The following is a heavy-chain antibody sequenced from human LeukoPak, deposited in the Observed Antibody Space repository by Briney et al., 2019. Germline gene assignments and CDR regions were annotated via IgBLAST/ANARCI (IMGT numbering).Heavy chain of an antibody. V-gene: IGHV3-74*01. CDR2: INSDGSTT. D-gene: IGHD5-18*01. CDR3: ARASSGYTYGQYDY. J-gene: IGHJ4*02. Sequence: GGSLRLSCAASGFTFSSHSMNWVRQAPGKGLEWVSRINSDGSTTSYADSVKGRFTISRDNAENSLYLQMNSLRAEDTAVYYCARASSGYTYGQYDYWGQGTLVTVSS. CDR1: GFTFSSHS.